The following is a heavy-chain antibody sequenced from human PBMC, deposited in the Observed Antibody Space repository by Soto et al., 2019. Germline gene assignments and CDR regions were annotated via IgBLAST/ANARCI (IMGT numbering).Heavy chain of an antibody. CDR2: IYPGDSDT. D-gene: IGHD3-3*01. CDR1: GYSFTSYW. V-gene: IGHV5-51*01. CDR3: ARARGAIFGVANHDTYYYYYGMDV. Sequence: PGESLKISCKGSGYSFTSYWIGWVRQMPGKGLEWMGIIYPGDSDTRYSPSFQCQVTISADKSISTAYLQWSSLKASDTAMYYCARARGAIFGVANHDTYYYYYGMDVWGQGTTVTVSS. J-gene: IGHJ6*02.